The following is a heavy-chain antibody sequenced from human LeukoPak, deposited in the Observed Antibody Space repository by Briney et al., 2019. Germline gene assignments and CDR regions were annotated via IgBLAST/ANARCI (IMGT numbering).Heavy chain of an antibody. CDR3: ARDRGGIYYYYYYGMDV. V-gene: IGHV3-30*04. CDR1: GFTFSSYA. D-gene: IGHD4-23*01. J-gene: IGHJ6*02. CDR2: ISYDGSNK. Sequence: GRSLRLSCAASGFTFSSYAMHWARQAPGKGLEWVAVISYDGSNKYYADSVKGRFTISRDNSKNTLYLQMNSLRAEDTAVYYCARDRGGIYYYYYYGMDVWGQGTTVTVSS.